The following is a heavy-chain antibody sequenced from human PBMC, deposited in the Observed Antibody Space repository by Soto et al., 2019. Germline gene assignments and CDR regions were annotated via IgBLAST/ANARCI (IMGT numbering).Heavy chain of an antibody. CDR1: GFTFSSYG. Sequence: GGSLRLSCAASGFTFSSYGMFWVRQAPGKGLEWVAVIRYDGSNKYYADSVKGRFTISRDNSKNTLYLQVNSLRAEDTAIYYCARGNSSGLDYWGQGTLVTVSS. J-gene: IGHJ4*02. V-gene: IGHV3-33*01. CDR3: ARGNSSGLDY. D-gene: IGHD6-19*01. CDR2: IRYDGSNK.